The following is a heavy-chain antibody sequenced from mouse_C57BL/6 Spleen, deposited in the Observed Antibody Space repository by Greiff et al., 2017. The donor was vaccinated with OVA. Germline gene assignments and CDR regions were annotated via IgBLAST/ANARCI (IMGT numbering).Heavy chain of an antibody. J-gene: IGHJ1*03. CDR3: ARSDGYDWYFDV. V-gene: IGHV5-17*01. Sequence: EVHLVESGGGLVKPGGSLKLSCAASGFTFSDYGMHWVRQAPEKGLEWVAYISSGSSTIYYADTVKGRFTISRDNAKNTLFLQMTSLRSEDTAMYYCARSDGYDWYFDVWGTGTTVTVSS. CDR2: ISSGSSTI. CDR1: GFTFSDYG. D-gene: IGHD2-2*01.